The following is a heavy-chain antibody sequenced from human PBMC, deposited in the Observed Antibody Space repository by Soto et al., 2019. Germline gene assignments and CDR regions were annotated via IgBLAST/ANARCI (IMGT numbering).Heavy chain of an antibody. CDR3: ARGGGYGGLRGDACEI. CDR1: GFTFSSYS. CDR2: ISSSSSYI. V-gene: IGHV3-21*01. J-gene: IGHJ3*02. Sequence: GGSLRLSCAASGFTFSSYSMNWVRQAPGKGLEWVSSISSSSSYIYYADSVKGRFTISRDNAKNSLYLQMNSLRAEDTAVYYCARGGGYGGLRGDACEIWGQGTMVTAS. D-gene: IGHD4-17*01.